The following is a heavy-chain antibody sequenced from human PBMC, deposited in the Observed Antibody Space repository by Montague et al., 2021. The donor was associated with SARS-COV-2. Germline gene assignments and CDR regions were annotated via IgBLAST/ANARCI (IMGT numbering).Heavy chain of an antibody. D-gene: IGHD2-2*01. V-gene: IGHV4-39*01. CDR2: FYYTGYT. CDR3: ARIVGDCSGDSCYAVR. Sequence: SETLSLTCAVSGASTNGNSYYWGWIRQPPGKGLDWIGSFYYTGYTCYTPSLKSRVTVSGDTSKNQFSLKLTSVTAADTAVYYCARIVGDCSGDSCYAVRWGQGTVVTVSS. CDR1: GASTNGNSYY. J-gene: IGHJ4*02.